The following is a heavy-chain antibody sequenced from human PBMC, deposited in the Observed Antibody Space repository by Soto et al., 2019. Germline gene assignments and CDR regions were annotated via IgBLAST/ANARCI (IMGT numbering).Heavy chain of an antibody. J-gene: IGHJ3*02. CDR3: ARAKIGRITIFGVVIMGAFDI. CDR1: GGSISSYY. Sequence: SETLSLTCTVSGGSISSYYWSWIRKPPGKGLEWIGYIYYSGSTNYNPSLKSRVTISVDTSKNQFSLKLSSVTAADTAAYYCARAKIGRITIFGVVIMGAFDIWGQGTMVTVSS. V-gene: IGHV4-59*08. D-gene: IGHD3-3*01. CDR2: IYYSGST.